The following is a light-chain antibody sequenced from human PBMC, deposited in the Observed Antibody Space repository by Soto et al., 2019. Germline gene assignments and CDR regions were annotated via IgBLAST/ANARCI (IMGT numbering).Light chain of an antibody. V-gene: IGKV3-15*01. Sequence: EIVMTQSPATLSVSPGERATLSCRASQSVSSNLAWYQQKPGQAPRRLIYGASTSATGIPARCSGSGSGTDFTLTISSLQSEEFAVYYCQQYNNWPRTFGQGPKVEIK. J-gene: IGKJ1*01. CDR1: QSVSSN. CDR3: QQYNNWPRT. CDR2: GAS.